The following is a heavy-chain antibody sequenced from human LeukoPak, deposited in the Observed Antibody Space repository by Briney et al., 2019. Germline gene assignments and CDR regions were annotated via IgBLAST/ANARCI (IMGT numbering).Heavy chain of an antibody. V-gene: IGHV3-21*01. D-gene: IGHD5-18*01. CDR1: GFTFSSYS. Sequence: GGSLRLSCAASGFTFSSYSMNWVRQAPGKGLEWVSSISSSSSYIYYADSVKGRFTISRDNAKNSLYLQMNSLRAEDTAVYYCARAPLYSYSYSFWPDWGQGTLVTVSS. CDR3: ARAPLYSYSYSFWPD. J-gene: IGHJ4*02. CDR2: ISSSSSYI.